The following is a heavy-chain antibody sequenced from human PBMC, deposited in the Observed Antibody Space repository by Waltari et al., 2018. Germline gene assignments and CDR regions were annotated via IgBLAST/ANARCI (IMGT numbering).Heavy chain of an antibody. CDR2: ISYDGSNK. D-gene: IGHD3-10*01. Sequence: QVQLVESGGGVVQPGRSLRLSCAASGFTFSSYAMHWVRQAPGKGREWVSVISYDGSNKYFADSVKGRFTISRDNSKNTLYLQMNSLRAEDTAVYYCVRVGSYSTLFDYWGQGTLVTVSS. CDR3: VRVGSYSTLFDY. J-gene: IGHJ4*02. V-gene: IGHV3-30*04. CDR1: GFTFSSYA.